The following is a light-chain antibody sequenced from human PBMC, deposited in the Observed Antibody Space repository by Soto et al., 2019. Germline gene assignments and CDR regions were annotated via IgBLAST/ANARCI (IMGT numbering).Light chain of an antibody. Sequence: SYELTQPPSVSVAPGKTARITCGGDNIGSKSVHWYQQKPGQAPVLVIYYDTDRPSGIPERFSDSNSENTDTLTISRVEAGAEADYYCQVWDSSSDHYVFGTGTKLTVL. CDR1: NIGSKS. J-gene: IGLJ1*01. CDR2: YDT. CDR3: QVWDSSSDHYV. V-gene: IGLV3-21*04.